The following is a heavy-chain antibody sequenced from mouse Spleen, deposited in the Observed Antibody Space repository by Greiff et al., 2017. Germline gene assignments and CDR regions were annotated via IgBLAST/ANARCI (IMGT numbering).Heavy chain of an antibody. CDR3: ARNYYRYDEGFAY. Sequence: EVKLQESGPSLVKPSQTLSLTCSVTGDSITSGYWNWIRKFPGNKLEYMGYISYSGSTYYNPSLKSRISITRDTSKNQYYLQLNSVTTEDTATYYCARNYYRYDEGFAYWGQGTLVTVSA. CDR1: GDSITSGY. J-gene: IGHJ3*01. CDR2: ISYSGST. V-gene: IGHV3-8*02. D-gene: IGHD2-14*01.